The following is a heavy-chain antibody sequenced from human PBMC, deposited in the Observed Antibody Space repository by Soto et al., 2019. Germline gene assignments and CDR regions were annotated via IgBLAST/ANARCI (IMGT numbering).Heavy chain of an antibody. CDR1: GYTFTSYG. D-gene: IGHD5-18*01. Sequence: ASVKVSCKASGYTFTSYGISWVRQAPGQRLEWMGWINAGNGNTKYSQKFQGRVTITRDTSASTAYMELSNLRSEDTAVYYCARDPGYSYGYNWGQGTLVTVSS. V-gene: IGHV1-3*01. J-gene: IGHJ4*02. CDR3: ARDPGYSYGYN. CDR2: INAGNGNT.